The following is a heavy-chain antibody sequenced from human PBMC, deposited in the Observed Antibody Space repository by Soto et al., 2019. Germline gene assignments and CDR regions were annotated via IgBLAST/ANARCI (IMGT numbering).Heavy chain of an antibody. D-gene: IGHD3-3*01. J-gene: IGHJ5*02. CDR1: GGSISSSSYY. Sequence: SETLSLTCTVSGGSISSSSYYWGWIRQPPGKGLEWIGSIYYSGSTYYNPSLKSRVTISVDTSKNQFSLKLSSVTAADTAVYYCARLDYDFWSGYPLPQFDPWGQGTLVTVSS. CDR2: IYYSGST. V-gene: IGHV4-39*01. CDR3: ARLDYDFWSGYPLPQFDP.